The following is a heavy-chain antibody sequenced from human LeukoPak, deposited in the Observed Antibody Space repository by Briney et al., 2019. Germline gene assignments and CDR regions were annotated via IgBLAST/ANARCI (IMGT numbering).Heavy chain of an antibody. Sequence: GGSLRLSCAASGFIFSGYWMTWVRQAPGKGLEGVANIKQDGSVKYYVDSVKGRFTISRDNAKNSLYLQMNSLRAEDTAVYYCASPGSVGDTGMPDYWGQGTLVTVSS. CDR3: ASPGSVGDTGMPDY. J-gene: IGHJ4*02. D-gene: IGHD5-18*01. CDR1: GFIFSGYW. CDR2: IKQDGSVK. V-gene: IGHV3-7*01.